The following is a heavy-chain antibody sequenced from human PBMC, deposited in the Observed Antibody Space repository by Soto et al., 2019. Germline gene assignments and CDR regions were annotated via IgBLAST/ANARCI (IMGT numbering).Heavy chain of an antibody. Sequence: SETLSLTCTVSGGSISNYFCNWIRQPAGKGLEWIGRIDNSGSTNYNPSLKSRITMSADTSRNQFSLKLSSVTAADTAVYYCARGGQDFWSGPFDYWGQGALVTVSS. CDR3: ARGGQDFWSGPFDY. CDR2: IDNSGST. CDR1: GGSISNYF. J-gene: IGHJ4*02. D-gene: IGHD3-3*01. V-gene: IGHV4-4*07.